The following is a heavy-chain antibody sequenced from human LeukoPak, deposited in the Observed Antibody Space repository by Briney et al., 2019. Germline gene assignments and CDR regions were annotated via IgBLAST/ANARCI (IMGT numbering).Heavy chain of an antibody. V-gene: IGHV4-34*01. Sequence: SETLSLTCAVYGGSFSGYYWSWIRQPPGKGLEWIGEINHSGSTNYNPSLKSRVTISVDTSKNQFSLKLSSVTAADTAVYYCARVIPVAVAGKAEGAYWGQGTLVTVSS. CDR3: ARVIPVAVAGKAEGAY. CDR1: GGSFSGYY. CDR2: INHSGST. J-gene: IGHJ4*02. D-gene: IGHD6-19*01.